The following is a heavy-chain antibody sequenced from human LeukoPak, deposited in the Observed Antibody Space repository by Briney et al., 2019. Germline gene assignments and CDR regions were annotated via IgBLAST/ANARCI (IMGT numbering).Heavy chain of an antibody. CDR3: ARGYCSSTSCTPYYYFYYMDV. Sequence: PGGSLRLSCAASGFTFSSDAMSWVRQAPGKGLEWVSGISGSGDSTNYADSVEGRFTISRDNSKNTLYLQMNSLRAEDTAIYYCARGYCSSTSCTPYYYFYYMDVWGKGTTVTVSS. V-gene: IGHV3-23*01. D-gene: IGHD2-2*01. CDR2: ISGSGDST. J-gene: IGHJ6*03. CDR1: GFTFSSDA.